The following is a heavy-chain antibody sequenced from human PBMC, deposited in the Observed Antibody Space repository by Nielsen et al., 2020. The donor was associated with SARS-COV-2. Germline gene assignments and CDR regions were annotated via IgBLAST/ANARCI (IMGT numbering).Heavy chain of an antibody. Sequence: SETLSLTCAVYGGSFSGYYWSWIRQPPGKGLEWIGEINHSGSTNYNPSLKSRATISVDTSKNQFSLKLSSVTAADTAVYYCARGLRGYSYPGSSEGTTWFDPWGQGTLVTVSS. D-gene: IGHD5-18*01. CDR1: GGSFSGYY. CDR2: INHSGST. CDR3: ARGLRGYSYPGSSEGTTWFDP. J-gene: IGHJ5*02. V-gene: IGHV4-34*01.